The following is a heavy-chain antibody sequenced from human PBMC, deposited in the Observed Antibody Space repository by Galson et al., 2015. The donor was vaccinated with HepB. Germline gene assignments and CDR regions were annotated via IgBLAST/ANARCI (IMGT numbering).Heavy chain of an antibody. J-gene: IGHJ6*03. D-gene: IGHD3-3*01. CDR1: GYTFTDYV. Sequence: SVKVSCKASGYTFTDYVVNWVRQAPGQGLEWMGWMNTNTGKPTYAPGFAGRFFFSLDTSVTTAYLQISSLETDDTAAYYCARSPLRFLDWLPYYDYYYMDVWGEGTTVTVSS. V-gene: IGHV7-4-1*02. CDR3: ARSPLRFLDWLPYYDYYYMDV. CDR2: MNTNTGKP.